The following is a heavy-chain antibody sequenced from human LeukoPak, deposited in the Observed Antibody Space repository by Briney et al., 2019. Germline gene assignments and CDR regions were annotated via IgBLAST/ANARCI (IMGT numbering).Heavy chain of an antibody. Sequence: GGSLRLSCAAYGFIFSTYTMSWVRQAPGKGLEWVSTVGGSASGTFYADSVKGRFTISRDNSKNTLYLQMNSLRAEDTAVYYCAKGGDGRYYSRADYWGQGTLVTVSS. J-gene: IGHJ4*02. V-gene: IGHV3-23*01. CDR1: GFIFSTYT. D-gene: IGHD2-21*01. CDR2: VGGSASGT. CDR3: AKGGDGRYYSRADY.